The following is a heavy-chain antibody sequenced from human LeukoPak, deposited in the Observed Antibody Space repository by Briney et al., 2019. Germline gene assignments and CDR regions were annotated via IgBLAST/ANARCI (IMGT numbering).Heavy chain of an antibody. D-gene: IGHD5-24*01. J-gene: IGHJ1*01. Sequence: PGGAPGLPLAAAGFTLNSYGKHRGRQAPGQGPGGGAVIWYDGCNKYYGDSVKGRFTISRDNSKKTLYLQMNSLRVEDTAVYYCARGDGYNDAEYLRHWGQGTLVTVS. V-gene: IGHV3-33*01. CDR1: GFTLNSYG. CDR3: ARGDGYNDAEYLRH. CDR2: IWYDGCNK.